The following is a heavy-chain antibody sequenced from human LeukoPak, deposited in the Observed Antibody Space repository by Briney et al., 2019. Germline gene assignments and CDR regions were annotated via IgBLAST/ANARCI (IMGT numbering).Heavy chain of an antibody. CDR3: AREGDDYGDYVDY. CDR1: GGSISSYY. Sequence: SETLSLTCTVSGGSISSYYWSWIRQPPGKGLEWIGYIYYSGSTNYNPSLKSRVTISVDTSKNQFSLKLSSVTAADTAVYYCAREGDDYGDYVDYWGQGTLVTVSP. CDR2: IYYSGST. J-gene: IGHJ4*02. D-gene: IGHD4-17*01. V-gene: IGHV4-59*01.